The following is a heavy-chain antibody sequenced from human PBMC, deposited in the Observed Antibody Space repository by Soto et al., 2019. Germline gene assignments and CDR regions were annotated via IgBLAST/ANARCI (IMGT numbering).Heavy chain of an antibody. V-gene: IGHV1-18*04. Sequence: ASVKVSCKASGYTFTSYGISWVRQAPGQGLEWMGWISAYNGNTNYAQKLQGRVTMTTDTSTSTAYMELRSLRSDDTAVYYGARDLGGSPGAGTFDYWGQGTLGTVSS. CDR2: ISAYNGNT. J-gene: IGHJ4*02. CDR3: ARDLGGSPGAGTFDY. D-gene: IGHD1-26*01. CDR1: GYTFTSYG.